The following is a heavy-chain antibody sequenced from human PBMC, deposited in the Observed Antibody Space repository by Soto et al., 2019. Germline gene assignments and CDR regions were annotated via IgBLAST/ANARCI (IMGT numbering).Heavy chain of an antibody. CDR3: ARDPSGSTGTDAFDI. Sequence: GASAKVSCKASGYKFTTYFIHWVRQAPGQGLEWMGMIHPSGDTGYAQKFRGRVTMTIDTSTSTAYMELRSLRSDDTAVYYCARDPSGSTGTDAFDIWGQGTMVTVSS. CDR2: IHPSGDT. V-gene: IGHV1-46*01. D-gene: IGHD1-26*01. CDR1: GYKFTTYF. J-gene: IGHJ3*02.